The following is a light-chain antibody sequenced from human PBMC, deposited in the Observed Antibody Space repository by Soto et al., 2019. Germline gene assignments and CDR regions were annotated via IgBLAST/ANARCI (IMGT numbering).Light chain of an antibody. CDR2: NVY. Sequence: LTQPPSVSVAPGQTARITCGGNNVGSKTVHWHQQHPGKAHKLMMYNVYDRPSGISYRFSGSKSGNTASLTISGLQGEDEADYYCSAYTVSRTYVFGTGTKVTVL. V-gene: IGLV2-14*03. CDR1: NVGSKT. J-gene: IGLJ1*01. CDR3: SAYTVSRTYV.